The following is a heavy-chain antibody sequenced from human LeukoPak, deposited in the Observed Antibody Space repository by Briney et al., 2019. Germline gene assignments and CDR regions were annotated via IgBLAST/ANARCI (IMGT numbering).Heavy chain of an antibody. D-gene: IGHD1-26*01. CDR3: AKGLSGSYYYYMDV. V-gene: IGHV3-53*05. J-gene: IGHJ6*03. Sequence: GGSLRLSCAASGFTVSSNYMSWVRQAPGKGLEWVSVIYSGGSTYYADSVKGRFTISRDNSKNTLYLQMTRLRDDDTAVYFCAKGLSGSYYYYMDVWGKGTTVTVSS. CDR1: GFTVSSNY. CDR2: IYSGGST.